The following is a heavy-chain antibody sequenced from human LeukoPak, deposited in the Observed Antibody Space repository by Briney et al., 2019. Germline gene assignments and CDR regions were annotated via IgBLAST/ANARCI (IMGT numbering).Heavy chain of an antibody. CDR3: ARGTQRGSSQNVWFDP. Sequence: PSETLSLTCTVSGGSISSGSYYWGWIRQPPGKGLEWIGNIYYSGSPYYNPSLKSRVSLSMDTSKNQFSLKLDSVTAADTAVYYCARGTQRGSSQNVWFDPWGQGTLVTVSS. CDR2: IYYSGSP. J-gene: IGHJ5*02. D-gene: IGHD1-26*01. V-gene: IGHV4-39*07. CDR1: GGSISSGSYY.